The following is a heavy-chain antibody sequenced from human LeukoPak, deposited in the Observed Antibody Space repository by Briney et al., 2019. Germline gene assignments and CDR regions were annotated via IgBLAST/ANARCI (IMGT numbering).Heavy chain of an antibody. CDR3: ARAIPGGSGTFDY. Sequence: PSQTLSLTCTVSGGSISSGDYYWSWIRQPPGKGLEWIGYIYYSGSTYYNPSLKSRVTISVDTSKNQFSLKLNSLTAADTAVYYCARAIPGGSGTFDYWGQGTLVTVSS. CDR2: IYYSGST. V-gene: IGHV4-30-4*08. CDR1: GGSISSGDYY. D-gene: IGHD3-10*01. J-gene: IGHJ4*02.